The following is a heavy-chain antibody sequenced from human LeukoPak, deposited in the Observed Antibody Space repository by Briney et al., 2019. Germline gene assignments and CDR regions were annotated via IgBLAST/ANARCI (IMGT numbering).Heavy chain of an antibody. Sequence: SETLSLTCAVYGGSFSGYYWSWIRQPPGKGLEWIGEINHSGSTNYNPSLKSRVTISVDTSKNQFSLKLSSVTAADTAVYYCARRKKYSYGDTYNWFDPWGQGTLVTVSS. J-gene: IGHJ5*02. CDR3: ARRKKYSYGDTYNWFDP. CDR1: GGSFSGYY. D-gene: IGHD5-18*01. V-gene: IGHV4-34*01. CDR2: INHSGST.